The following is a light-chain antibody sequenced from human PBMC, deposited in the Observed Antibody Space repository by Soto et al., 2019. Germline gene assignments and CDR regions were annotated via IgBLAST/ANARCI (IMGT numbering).Light chain of an antibody. CDR3: QQSFSFTRT. V-gene: IGKV1-39*01. Sequence: DIQMTQSPSSLSASVGDRVTIACRASQSIGRYLNWYQQKPGKAPKXXMFATSYLQGGVPSRFSGSVSSTDGTITINGLKKEDGATYYCQQSFSFTRTFCQGTKVDIK. J-gene: IGKJ1*01. CDR2: ATS. CDR1: QSIGRY.